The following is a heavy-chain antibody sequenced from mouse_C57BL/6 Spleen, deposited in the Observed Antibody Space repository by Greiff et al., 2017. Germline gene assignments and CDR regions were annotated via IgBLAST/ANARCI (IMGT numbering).Heavy chain of an antibody. CDR2: IDPSDSYT. V-gene: IGHV1-59*01. J-gene: IGHJ3*01. CDR3: ARSPGAWFAY. CDR1: GYTFTSYW. Sequence: VQLQQPGAELVRPGTSVKLSCKASGYTFTSYWMHWVKQRPGQGLEWIGVIDPSDSYTNYNQKFKGKATLTVDTSSSTAYMQLSSLTSEDSAVYYCARSPGAWFAYWGQGTLVTVSA.